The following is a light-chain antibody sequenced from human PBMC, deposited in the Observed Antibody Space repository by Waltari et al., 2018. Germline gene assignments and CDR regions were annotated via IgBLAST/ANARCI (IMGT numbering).Light chain of an antibody. Sequence: QSALTQPRSVSGSPGQSVTISCTGTSSDVGGYNYVSWYQQHPGRAPKLIIYDVDKRPSGFPDRFFGTKSGNTASLTISGLQADDESDFYCCSYAASVHWLFGGGTKVTVL. J-gene: IGLJ3*02. CDR2: DVD. V-gene: IGLV2-11*01. CDR1: SSDVGGYNY. CDR3: CSYAASVHWL.